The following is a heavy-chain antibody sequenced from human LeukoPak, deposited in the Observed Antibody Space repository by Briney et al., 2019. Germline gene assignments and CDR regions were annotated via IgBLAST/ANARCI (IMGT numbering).Heavy chain of an antibody. Sequence: SETLSLTCTVSGGSVDGYWWSWVRQPPGQGLEWIGHVSYGANTNYKSSLKSRVTISVDTSKNQFSLNLISVTTADTAVYYCARDSHGASFSDDWFEPWGQGTLVTVSS. J-gene: IGHJ5*02. V-gene: IGHV4-59*02. CDR1: GGSVDGYW. D-gene: IGHD4/OR15-4a*01. CDR2: VSYGANT. CDR3: ARDSHGASFSDDWFEP.